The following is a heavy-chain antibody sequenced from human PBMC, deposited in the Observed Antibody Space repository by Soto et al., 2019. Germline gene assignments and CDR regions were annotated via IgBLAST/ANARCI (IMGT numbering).Heavy chain of an antibody. Sequence: EVQLEESGGDLVQPGGSLRLSCEASGFTFSSYWMHWVRQAPGKGLVWVSRITTDGGTTTYAESVKGRFTISRDNARNTVYLQMNSLRPEDTALYYCVRVGSGSYSWRDPWGQGTLVTVSS. CDR2: ITTDGGTT. CDR3: VRVGSGSYSWRDP. D-gene: IGHD1-26*01. CDR1: GFTFSSYW. V-gene: IGHV3-74*01. J-gene: IGHJ5*02.